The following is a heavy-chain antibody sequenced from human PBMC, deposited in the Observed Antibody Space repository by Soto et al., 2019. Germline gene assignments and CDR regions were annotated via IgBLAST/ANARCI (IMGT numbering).Heavy chain of an antibody. V-gene: IGHV3-53*01. CDR2: ISSGGST. CDR3: ARIRLRASRSAMDV. CDR1: GFTVTSNY. Sequence: EVQLVESGGGLIQPGGSLRLSCAASGFTVTSNYMSWVRQAPGKGLECVSLISSGGSTYYADSVKGRFTISRDNSKNTLYLQMKSLRAEDTAVYYCARIRLRASRSAMDVWGQGTTVTVSS. J-gene: IGHJ6*02. D-gene: IGHD3-16*01.